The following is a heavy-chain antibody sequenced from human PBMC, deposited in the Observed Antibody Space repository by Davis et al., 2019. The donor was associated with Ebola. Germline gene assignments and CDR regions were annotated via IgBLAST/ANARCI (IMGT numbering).Heavy chain of an antibody. Sequence: PGGSLRLSCDASGFTVRNMHMSWVRQAPGKGLEWVSGIYGGDTHYAGSVKGRFTVSRDNSKKTMYLQMNSLRAEDTAVYYCAKDHDFWSGYYDYWGQGTLVTVSS. CDR1: GFTVRNMH. D-gene: IGHD3-3*01. CDR3: AKDHDFWSGYYDY. CDR2: IYGGDT. J-gene: IGHJ4*02. V-gene: IGHV3-53*01.